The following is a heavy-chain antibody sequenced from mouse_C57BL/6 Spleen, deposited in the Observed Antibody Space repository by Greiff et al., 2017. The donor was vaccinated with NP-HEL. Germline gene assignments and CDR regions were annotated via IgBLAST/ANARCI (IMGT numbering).Heavy chain of an antibody. D-gene: IGHD2-3*01. J-gene: IGHJ4*01. CDR3: ARRDGYYAMDY. Sequence: QVQLQQPGAELVKPGASVKMSCKASGYTFTSYWITWVKQRPGQGLEWIGDIYPGSGSTNCNEKFKSKATLTVDTSSSTAYMQLSSLTSEDSAVYYCARRDGYYAMDYWGQGTSVTVSS. CDR2: IYPGSGST. V-gene: IGHV1-55*01. CDR1: GYTFTSYW.